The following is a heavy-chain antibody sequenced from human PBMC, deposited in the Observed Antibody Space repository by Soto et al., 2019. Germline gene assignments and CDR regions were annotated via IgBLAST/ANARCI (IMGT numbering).Heavy chain of an antibody. Sequence: PGGSLRLSCAASGFTFSSCAMSWVRQAPGKGLEWVSVISGSGDSTYYADSVKGRFTISRDNSKNTLYLQMNSLRAEDTAVYYCASEPCSGGSCPPYYGMDVWGQGTTVTVSS. CDR2: ISGSGDST. D-gene: IGHD2-15*01. CDR1: GFTFSSCA. J-gene: IGHJ6*02. CDR3: ASEPCSGGSCPPYYGMDV. V-gene: IGHV3-23*01.